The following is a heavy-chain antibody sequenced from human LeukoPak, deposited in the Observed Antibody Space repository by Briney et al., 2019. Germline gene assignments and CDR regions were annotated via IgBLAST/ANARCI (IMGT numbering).Heavy chain of an antibody. J-gene: IGHJ3*02. CDR1: GYSFSNYW. CDR3: ARGLYGYSSRGGAFDI. D-gene: IGHD6-13*01. CDR2: IYPGDSDT. V-gene: IGHV5-51*01. Sequence: RSGESLKISCKGSGYSFSNYWIGWVRQMPGKGLEWMGIIYPGDSDTRYSPSFQGQVTISADKSISTAYLQWSSLKASDTAMYYCARGLYGYSSRGGAFDIWGQGTMVTVSS.